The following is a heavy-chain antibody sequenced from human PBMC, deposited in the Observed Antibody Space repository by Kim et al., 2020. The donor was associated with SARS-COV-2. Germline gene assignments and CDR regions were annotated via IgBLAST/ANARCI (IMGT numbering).Heavy chain of an antibody. Sequence: GGSLRLSCAVSGIPFSNAWFNWVRQSPGKGLEWVGRIKSKTDGGTADLAAPVKGRFAISRDDSKNTLSLLMNKVETDDSAVYYCTTVSMRWGQGTLVTVSS. CDR3: TTVSMR. D-gene: IGHD2-2*01. CDR1: GIPFSNAW. J-gene: IGHJ4*02. V-gene: IGHV3-15*01. CDR2: IKSKTDGGTA.